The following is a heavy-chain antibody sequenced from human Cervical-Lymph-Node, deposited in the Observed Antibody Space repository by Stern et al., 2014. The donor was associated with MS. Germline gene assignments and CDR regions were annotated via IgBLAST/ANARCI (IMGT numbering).Heavy chain of an antibody. V-gene: IGHV4-39*01. D-gene: IGHD2-8*02. CDR1: GGSISSYTHY. CDR3: AKHACTGAACPFDL. Sequence: QLQLQESGPGLVKPSATLSLTCAVSGGSISSYTHYWAWIRQPPGKGLEWIGSVFYGGATYYTHTLKSPVTIPVDKAKNHSSLGLNSVTAADTAVYYCAKHACTGAACPFDLWGQGTLVTVSS. CDR2: VFYGGAT. J-gene: IGHJ4*02.